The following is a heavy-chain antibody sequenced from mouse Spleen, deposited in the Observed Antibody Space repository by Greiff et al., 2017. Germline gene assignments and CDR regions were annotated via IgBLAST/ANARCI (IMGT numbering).Heavy chain of an antibody. CDR1: GYTFTSYW. CDR3: ARGGRQLGLPRMDY. J-gene: IGHJ4*01. V-gene: IGHV1-7*01. D-gene: IGHD3-2*01. CDR2: INPSSGYT. Sequence: VQLQQSGAELAKPGASVKLSCKASGYTFTSYWMHWVKQRPGQGLEWIGYINPSSGYTKYNQKFKSKATLTVDKSSSTAYMQLSSLTSEDSAVYYCARGGRQLGLPRMDYWGQGTSVTVSS.